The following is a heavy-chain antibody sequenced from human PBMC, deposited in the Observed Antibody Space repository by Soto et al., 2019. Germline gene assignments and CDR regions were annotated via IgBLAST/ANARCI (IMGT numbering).Heavy chain of an antibody. CDR2: IIPILGIA. J-gene: IGHJ3*02. D-gene: IGHD6-13*01. CDR3: ARARVAAARRDAFDI. V-gene: IGHV1-69*02. CDR1: GGTFSSYT. Sequence: SVKVSCKASGGTFSSYTISWVRQAPGQGLEWMGRIIPILGIANYAQKFQGRVTITADKSTSTAYMELSSLRSEDTAVYYCARARVAAARRDAFDIWGQGTMVTVSS.